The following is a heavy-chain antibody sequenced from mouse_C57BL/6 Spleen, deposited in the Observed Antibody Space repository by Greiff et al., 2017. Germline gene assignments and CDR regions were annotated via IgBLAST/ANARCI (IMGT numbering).Heavy chain of an antibody. D-gene: IGHD1-1*01. V-gene: IGHV1-62-2*01. Sequence: QVQLKQSGAELVKPGASVKLSCKASGYTFTEYTIHWVKQRSGQGLEWIGWFYPGSGSIKYNEKFKDKATLTADKSSSTVYMELSRLTSEDSAVYFCARHAYYYGSSPWDYFDYWGQGTTLTVSS. J-gene: IGHJ2*01. CDR3: ARHAYYYGSSPWDYFDY. CDR2: FYPGSGSI. CDR1: GYTFTEYT.